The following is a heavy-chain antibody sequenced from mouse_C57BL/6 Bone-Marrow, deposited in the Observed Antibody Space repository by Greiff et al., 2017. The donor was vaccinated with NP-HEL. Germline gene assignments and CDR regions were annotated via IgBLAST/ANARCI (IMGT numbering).Heavy chain of an antibody. D-gene: IGHD3-2*02. Sequence: VQLKESGGGLVQPGGSLSLSCAASGFTFTDYYMSWVRQPPGKALEWLGFIRNKANGYTTEYSASVKGRFTISRDNSQSILYLQMNALRAEDSATYYCARASSNAGTFDYWGQGTTLTVSS. CDR1: GFTFTDYY. CDR3: ARASSNAGTFDY. CDR2: IRNKANGYTT. J-gene: IGHJ2*01. V-gene: IGHV7-3*01.